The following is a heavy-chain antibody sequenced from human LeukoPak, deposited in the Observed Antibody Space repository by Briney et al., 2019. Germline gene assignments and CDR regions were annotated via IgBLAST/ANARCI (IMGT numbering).Heavy chain of an antibody. CDR1: GFTLDNHW. D-gene: IGHD6-19*01. CDR2: IKHDGSEK. CDR3: ARDVSLGQWPMGHFDY. Sequence: GGSLRLSCAASGFTLDNHWMSWVRQAPGKGLEWVANIKHDGSEKYYVDSVKGRFTISRDNGKKLLYLQMKSLRGEDTGVYYRARDVSLGQWPMGHFDYWGQGTLVIVSS. V-gene: IGHV3-7*01. J-gene: IGHJ4*02.